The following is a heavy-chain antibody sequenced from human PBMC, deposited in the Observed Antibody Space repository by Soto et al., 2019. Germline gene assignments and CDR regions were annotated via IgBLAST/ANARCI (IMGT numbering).Heavy chain of an antibody. CDR2: IYYSGIT. CDR3: ARHIRGNSCMDV. J-gene: IGHJ6*02. CDR1: GGSISSSSYY. Sequence: PSETLPHTCTVSGGSISSSSYYWGWIRQPPGKGLEWIGTIYYSGITHYNPSLKSRVTISVDTSKDQFSLKLSSVTAADTAVYYCARHIRGNSCMDVWGQGTTVT. V-gene: IGHV4-39*01. D-gene: IGHD2-21*01.